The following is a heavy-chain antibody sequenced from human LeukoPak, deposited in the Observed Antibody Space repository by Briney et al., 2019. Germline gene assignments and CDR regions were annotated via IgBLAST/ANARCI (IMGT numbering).Heavy chain of an antibody. CDR3: ARDVWTGVAVSDY. J-gene: IGHJ4*02. Sequence: GGSLRLSCVASGFTFSSYWMTWVRQAPGKGLEWLANIKEDGSIQYYLDSVRGRFTISRDNAKTSVYLQLNILRADDTAVYYCARDVWTGVAVSDYWGQGTLVTVSS. V-gene: IGHV3-7*01. CDR1: GFTFSSYW. CDR2: IKEDGSIQ. D-gene: IGHD6-19*01.